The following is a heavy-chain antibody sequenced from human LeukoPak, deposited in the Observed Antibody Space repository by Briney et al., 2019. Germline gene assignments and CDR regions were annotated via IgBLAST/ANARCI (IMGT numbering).Heavy chain of an antibody. J-gene: IGHJ3*02. CDR1: DDSFTTYY. CDR2: IFYSGST. Sequence: ASETLSLTCTVSDDSFTTYYWSWIRQSPGKGLEWIGHIFYSGSTNYSPSLKSRVTISVDTSKNQFSLKLTSVTAADTAVYYCARGGEDFDIWGQGTMVTVSS. CDR3: ARGGEDFDI. D-gene: IGHD5-12*01. V-gene: IGHV4-59*01.